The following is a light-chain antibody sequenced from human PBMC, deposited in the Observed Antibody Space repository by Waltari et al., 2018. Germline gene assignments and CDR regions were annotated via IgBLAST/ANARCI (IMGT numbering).Light chain of an antibody. J-gene: IGLJ1*01. CDR3: ISKMSSSTPYV. V-gene: IGLV2-18*02. CDR1: SSDIGTYTR. CDR2: DVT. Sequence: QSVLTQPPSVSGSPGQSVPISCAGTSSDIGTYTRVPWYEQSPGTAPKLIIYDVTHRPSVVPVRFSGAKSGNTASLTISGLQAEDEADYYCISKMSSSTPYVFGTGTKVTVL.